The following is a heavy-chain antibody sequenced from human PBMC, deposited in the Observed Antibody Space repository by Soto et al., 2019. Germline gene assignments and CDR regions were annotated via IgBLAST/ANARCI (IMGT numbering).Heavy chain of an antibody. CDR2: MYYSGTT. J-gene: IGHJ5*02. V-gene: IGHV4-39*01. Sequence: SETLSLSCTVSGGSICSSDFYWGWLRQTPGKGLEFIGSMYYSGTTYYNPSLKSRVTISVDTSKNQFTLKLISVTAADTAVYYCAVVDSTGNWFDPWGEGALVTVSS. D-gene: IGHD6-25*01. CDR3: AVVDSTGNWFDP. CDR1: GGSICSSDFY.